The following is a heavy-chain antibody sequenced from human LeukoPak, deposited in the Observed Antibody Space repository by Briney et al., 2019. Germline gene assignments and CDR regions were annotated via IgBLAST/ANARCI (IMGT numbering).Heavy chain of an antibody. CDR1: GGLISRIEYY. CDR3: ASVSVWELATHPGGTFDY. Sequence: PSETLSLTCTVSGGLISRIEYYWSWIRQSPVKGLEWLGHIYHTGTTLYSPHLNNRLTVSVDSSRNQFSLTLNSVTAADTAVYYCASVSVWELATHPGGTFDYWGRGILVTVSS. J-gene: IGHJ4*02. D-gene: IGHD1-26*01. CDR2: IYHTGTT. V-gene: IGHV4-30-4*01.